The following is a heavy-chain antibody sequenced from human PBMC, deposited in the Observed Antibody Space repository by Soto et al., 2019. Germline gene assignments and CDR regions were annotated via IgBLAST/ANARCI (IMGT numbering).Heavy chain of an antibody. Sequence: PGGSLRLSCAASGFTFSDYYRSWIRQAPGKGLEWVSYISSSSSYTNYADSVKGRFTISRDNAKNSLYLQMNSLRAEDTAVYYYTSELRYFDWPLPSSDYWGQGTLVTVSS. J-gene: IGHJ4*02. D-gene: IGHD3-9*01. CDR1: GFTFSDYY. CDR3: TSELRYFDWPLPSSDY. CDR2: ISSSSSYT. V-gene: IGHV3-11*05.